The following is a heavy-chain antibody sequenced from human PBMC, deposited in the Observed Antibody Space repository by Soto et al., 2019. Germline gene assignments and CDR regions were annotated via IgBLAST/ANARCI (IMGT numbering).Heavy chain of an antibody. CDR3: ARGISARDFWSGYYGLDAFDI. Sequence: KTSETLSLTCTVSGGSISSYYWSWIRQPPGKGLEWIGYIYYSGSTNYNPSLKSRVTISVDTSKNQFSLKLSSVTAADTAVYYCARGISARDFWSGYYGLDAFDIWGQGTMVTVSS. J-gene: IGHJ3*02. CDR2: IYYSGST. D-gene: IGHD3-3*01. V-gene: IGHV4-59*01. CDR1: GGSISSYY.